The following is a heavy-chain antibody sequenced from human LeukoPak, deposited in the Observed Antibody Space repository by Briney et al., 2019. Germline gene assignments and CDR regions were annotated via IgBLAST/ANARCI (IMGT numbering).Heavy chain of an antibody. J-gene: IGHJ4*01. V-gene: IGHV3-23*01. CDR3: AKAXXXXXXXXXXXXXXX. Sequence: GGSLRLSCAASGFTFSSYAMSWVRQAPGKGLEWVSAISGSGGSTYYADSVKGRFTISRDNSKNTLYLQMNSLRAEDTAVYYCAKAXXXXXXXXXXXXXXXWXXGTLVTVS. CDR1: GFTFSSYA. CDR2: ISGSGGST.